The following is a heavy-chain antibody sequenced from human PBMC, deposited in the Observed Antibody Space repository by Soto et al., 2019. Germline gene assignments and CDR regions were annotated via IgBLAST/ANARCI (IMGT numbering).Heavy chain of an antibody. D-gene: IGHD5-18*01. Sequence: GGSLRLSCVASGLTFSRHWMHWVRQVPGKGLVWVSRINNDGTTTANADFVKGRFTISRDNAKNTLYLQMDRLRADDTAVYYCAAERAEAGGYSYGRTLDYWGQGALVTVSS. CDR3: AAERAEAGGYSYGRTLDY. V-gene: IGHV3-74*03. CDR2: INNDGTTT. CDR1: GLTFSRHW. J-gene: IGHJ4*02.